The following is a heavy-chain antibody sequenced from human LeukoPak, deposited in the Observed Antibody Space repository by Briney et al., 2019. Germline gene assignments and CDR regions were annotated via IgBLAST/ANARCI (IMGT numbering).Heavy chain of an antibody. CDR3: ARGVATNKDY. Sequence: ASVNVSFKASGGTFSSYAISWVRQAPGQGLEWMGRIIPILGIANYAQKFQGRVTITADKSTSTAYMELSSLRSEDTAVYYCARGVATNKDYWGQGTLVTVSS. V-gene: IGHV1-69*04. D-gene: IGHD5-24*01. CDR2: IIPILGIA. CDR1: GGTFSSYA. J-gene: IGHJ4*02.